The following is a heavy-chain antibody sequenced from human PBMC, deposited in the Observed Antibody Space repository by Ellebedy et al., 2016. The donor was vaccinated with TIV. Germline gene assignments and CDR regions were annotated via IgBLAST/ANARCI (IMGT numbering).Heavy chain of an antibody. V-gene: IGHV3-53*01. J-gene: IGHJ3*02. CDR2: IYSGGST. CDR1: GFTVSSNY. D-gene: IGHD4-17*01. Sequence: GESLKISCAASGFTVSSNYMSWVRQAPGKGLEWVSVIYSGGSTYYADSVKGRFTISRDNSKNTLYLQMNSLRAEDTAVYYCAREMNYGDYSNDAFDIWGQGTMVTVSS. CDR3: AREMNYGDYSNDAFDI.